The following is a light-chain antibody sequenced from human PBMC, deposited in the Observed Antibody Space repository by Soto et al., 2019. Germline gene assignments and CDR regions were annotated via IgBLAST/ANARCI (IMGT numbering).Light chain of an antibody. CDR3: MQSLQIRVE. V-gene: IGKV2-28*01. J-gene: IGKJ1*01. CDR2: LGS. CDR1: QSLLHSNGYNY. Sequence: DGVMTQFPLSLSVTPGEPASISCRSSQSLLHSNGYNYLDWYVQKPGQSPQLLIYLGSNRAAGVPDRFSRSQSGTDVTLKISRVEAEDVGLCYCMQSLQIRVEFGQGTQGEIK.